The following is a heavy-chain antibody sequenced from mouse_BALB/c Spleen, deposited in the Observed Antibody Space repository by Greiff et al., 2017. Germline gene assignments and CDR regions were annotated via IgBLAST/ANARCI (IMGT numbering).Heavy chain of an antibody. D-gene: IGHD1-1*01. J-gene: IGHJ4*01. Sequence: EVKLQESGGGLVKPGGSLKLSCAASGFTFSSYTMSWVRQTPEKRLEWVATISSGGSYTYYPDSVKGRFTISRDNAKNTLYLQMSSLKSEDTAIYYCTELRRYYYAMDYWGQGTSVTVSS. CDR1: GFTFSSYT. CDR2: ISSGGSYT. CDR3: TELRRYYYAMDY. V-gene: IGHV5-6-4*01.